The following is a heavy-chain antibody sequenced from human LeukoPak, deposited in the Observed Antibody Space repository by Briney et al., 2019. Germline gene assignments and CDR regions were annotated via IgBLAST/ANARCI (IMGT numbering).Heavy chain of an antibody. Sequence: GASVKVSCKLSVYTLTVLSMHWVRQAPGKGLEWMGGFDPADNETIYAQKFQGRVTMTEDTSTDTAYMELSSLRSEDTAIYYCATGYSDSSAYNCLRDVFEIWGQGTMVTISS. CDR2: FDPADNET. CDR1: VYTLTVLS. CDR3: ATGYSDSSAYNCLRDVFEI. V-gene: IGHV1-24*01. D-gene: IGHD3-22*01. J-gene: IGHJ3*02.